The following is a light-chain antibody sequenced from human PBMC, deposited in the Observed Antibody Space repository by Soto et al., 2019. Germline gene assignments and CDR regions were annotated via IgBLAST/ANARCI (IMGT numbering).Light chain of an antibody. V-gene: IGKV3-15*01. CDR1: QSVSSN. Sequence: EIVMTQSPATLSVSPGERATLSCRASQSVSSNLAWYQQKPGQAPRLLIYGASTRATGIPARFSGSGSGTEFTLTISILQSEDFAVYYCQQYNNWPPHITFGPGTKVDIK. J-gene: IGKJ3*01. CDR2: GAS. CDR3: QQYNNWPPHIT.